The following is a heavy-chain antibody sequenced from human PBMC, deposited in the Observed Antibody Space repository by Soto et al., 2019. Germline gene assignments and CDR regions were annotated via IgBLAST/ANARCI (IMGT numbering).Heavy chain of an antibody. CDR2: ISYDGSNK. V-gene: IGHV3-30-3*01. CDR3: ARARYSSSWSHYYYGMDV. CDR1: GFTFSIYA. J-gene: IGHJ6*02. Sequence: SLRLSCAASGFTFSIYAMHWVRQAPGKGLEWVAVISYDGSNKYYADSLKGRFTISRDDAKNSLYLQMNSLRAEDTAVYYCARARYSSSWSHYYYGMDVWGQGTTVTVSS. D-gene: IGHD6-13*01.